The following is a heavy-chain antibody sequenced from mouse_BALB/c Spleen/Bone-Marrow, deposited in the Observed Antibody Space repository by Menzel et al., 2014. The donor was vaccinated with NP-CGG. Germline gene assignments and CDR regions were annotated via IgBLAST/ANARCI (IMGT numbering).Heavy chain of an antibody. J-gene: IGHJ2*01. CDR2: IWTGGGT. Sequence: VHLVESGPGLVAPSQSLSITCTVSGFSLTSYDISWIRQPPGKGLEWLGVIWTGGGTNYNSAFMSRLSISKDNSKSQVFVKMNSLQTDDTAIYYCVRGVYFDYWGQGTTLAVSS. CDR1: GFSLTSYD. V-gene: IGHV2-9-2*01. CDR3: VRGVYFDY.